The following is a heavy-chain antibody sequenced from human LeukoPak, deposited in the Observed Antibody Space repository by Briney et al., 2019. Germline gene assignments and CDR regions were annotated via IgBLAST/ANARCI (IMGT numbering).Heavy chain of an antibody. V-gene: IGHV3-53*01. Sequence: SGGSLRLPCAASGFTVSSNYMSWVRQAPGKGLEWVSVLYSDGRTYYADSVKGRFTISRDTSKNTLYLQVNSLRAEDTAVYYCARGGGYYPIDYWGQGTLVTVSS. CDR1: GFTVSSNY. CDR3: ARGGGYYPIDY. J-gene: IGHJ4*02. D-gene: IGHD2-15*01. CDR2: LYSDGRT.